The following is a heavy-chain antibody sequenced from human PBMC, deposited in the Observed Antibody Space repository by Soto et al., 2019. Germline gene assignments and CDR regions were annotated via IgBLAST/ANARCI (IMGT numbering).Heavy chain of an antibody. V-gene: IGHV3-21*02. J-gene: IGHJ4*02. CDR3: ARCGTAVKDGYNYIPNY. Sequence: ELQLVESGGGLVKHGGSLRLSCAASGFTISSYNMNWVRQAPGKGLEWVSSISSSSDYIYYADSVKGRFTISRDNAKNSLYLQMNSLRAEDTAVYYCARCGTAVKDGYNYIPNYWGQGTLVTVSS. D-gene: IGHD4-4*01. CDR2: ISSSSDYI. CDR1: GFTISSYN.